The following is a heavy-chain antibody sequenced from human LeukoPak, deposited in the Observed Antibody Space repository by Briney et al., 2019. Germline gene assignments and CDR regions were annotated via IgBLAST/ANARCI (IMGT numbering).Heavy chain of an antibody. D-gene: IGHD3-9*01. Sequence: ASVKVSCKASGYTFTSYDINWVRQATGQGLEWMGWMNPNSGNTGYAQKFQGRVTMTRNTSISTPYMELSSLRSEDTAVYYCARGPYTYYDILTGYPSEDAFDIWGQGTMVTVSS. V-gene: IGHV1-8*01. J-gene: IGHJ3*02. CDR3: ARGPYTYYDILTGYPSEDAFDI. CDR2: MNPNSGNT. CDR1: GYTFTSYD.